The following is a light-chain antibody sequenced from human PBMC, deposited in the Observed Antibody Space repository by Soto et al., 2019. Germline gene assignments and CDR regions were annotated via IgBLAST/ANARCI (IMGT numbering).Light chain of an antibody. CDR2: GDS. V-gene: IGLV1-40*01. CDR3: SAYRRGSTWE. Sequence: QSVLTQPPSVSGAPGQRVTISCTGSSSNIGARYDVHWYLQLPGTAPKVLIYGDSNRPSGVPDRFSGSKSGTSASLAITGLQAEDEAEYYCSAYRRGSTWEFGGGTKVTVL. CDR1: SSNIGARYD. J-gene: IGLJ3*02.